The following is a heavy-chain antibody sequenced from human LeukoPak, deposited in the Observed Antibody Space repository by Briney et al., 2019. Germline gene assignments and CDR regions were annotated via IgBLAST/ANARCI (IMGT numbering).Heavy chain of an antibody. J-gene: IGHJ4*02. D-gene: IGHD1-26*01. CDR2: ISSSSSTI. CDR3: ARTLVGATRPYYFDY. V-gene: IGHV3-48*01. CDR1: GFTFSSYG. Sequence: GGTLRLSCAASGFTFSSYGMSWVRQAPGKGLEWASYISSSSSTIYYADSVKGRFTISRDNAKNSLYLQMNSLRAEDTAVYYCARTLVGATRPYYFDYWGQGTLVTVSS.